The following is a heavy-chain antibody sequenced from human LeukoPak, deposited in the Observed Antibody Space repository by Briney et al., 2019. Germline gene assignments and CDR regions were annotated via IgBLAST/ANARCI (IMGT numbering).Heavy chain of an antibody. CDR3: ARLQGDYSFDY. Sequence: PSETLSLTCTVSGGSISSYYWSWIRQPAGKGLEWIGRVYISGSTNYNPSLKSRVTMSIDTPKNQFSLKLSSVTAADTAVYYCARLQGDYSFDYWGLGTLVTVSS. J-gene: IGHJ4*02. CDR2: VYISGST. V-gene: IGHV4-4*07. CDR1: GGSISSYY. D-gene: IGHD4-11*01.